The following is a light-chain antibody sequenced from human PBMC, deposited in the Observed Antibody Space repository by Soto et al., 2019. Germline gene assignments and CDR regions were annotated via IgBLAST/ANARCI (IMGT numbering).Light chain of an antibody. V-gene: IGKV1-5*01. CDR2: DAS. Sequence: DIPMTKSHSTLSASVGDRVKITGRASQSISSWLAWYQPQPWKAHKLLIYDASSLESGVPSRFSGSGSGTDFSLTISSLQPEDFATYYCQNLNSDAPLICGGGTKVDLK. J-gene: IGKJ4*01. CDR1: QSISSW. CDR3: QNLNSDAPLI.